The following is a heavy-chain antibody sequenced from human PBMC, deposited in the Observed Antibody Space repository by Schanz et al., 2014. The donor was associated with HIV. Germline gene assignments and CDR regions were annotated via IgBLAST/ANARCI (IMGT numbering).Heavy chain of an antibody. CDR1: GGSISSGGHY. Sequence: QVQLQQWGAGLLKPSQTLSLTCTVAGGSISSGGHYWSWIRQHPAKGLEWIGYMYYSGSTYYNPSLQSRVTISVDTSKNQFSLKLSSVTAADTAVYYCARGSGLDYWGQGTLVTVSS. V-gene: IGHV4-31*03. CDR2: MYYSGST. J-gene: IGHJ4*02. D-gene: IGHD1-1*01. CDR3: ARGSGLDY.